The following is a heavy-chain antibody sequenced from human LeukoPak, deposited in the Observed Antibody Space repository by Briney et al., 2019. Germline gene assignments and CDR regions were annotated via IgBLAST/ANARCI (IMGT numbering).Heavy chain of an antibody. CDR2: ISGSGGST. J-gene: IGHJ4*02. D-gene: IGHD3-3*01. V-gene: IGHV3-23*01. CDR3: AKDTRIDFWSGYYNY. CDR1: GFTFSAYT. Sequence: PGGSLRLSCAASGFTFSAYTMNWVRQAPGKGLEWVSAISGSGGSTYYADSVKGRFTISRDNSKNTLYLQMNSLRAEDTAVYYCAKDTRIDFWSGYYNYWSQGTLVTVSS.